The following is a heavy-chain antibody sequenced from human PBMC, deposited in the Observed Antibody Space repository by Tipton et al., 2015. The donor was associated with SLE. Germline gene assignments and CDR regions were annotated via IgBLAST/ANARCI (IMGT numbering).Heavy chain of an antibody. Sequence: SLRLSCAASGFTFSNYVMHWVRQAPGKGLEWVAVVWYDGSDESYADSVEGRFTISRDNAKNSLYLQMNSLRVEDTAVYHCARVMGDDYVTFDYWGQGTLVTVSS. V-gene: IGHV3-33*01. CDR3: ARVMGDDYVTFDY. J-gene: IGHJ4*02. D-gene: IGHD3-16*01. CDR2: VWYDGSDE. CDR1: GFTFSNYV.